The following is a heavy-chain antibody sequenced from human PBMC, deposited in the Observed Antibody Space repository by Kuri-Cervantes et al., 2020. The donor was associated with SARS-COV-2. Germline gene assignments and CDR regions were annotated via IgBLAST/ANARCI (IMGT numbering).Heavy chain of an antibody. Sequence: GGSLRLSCAASGFTFSSYGMHWVRQAPGKGLEWVAFIRYDGSNKYYADSVKGRFTTSRDNSKNTLYLQMNSLRAEDTAVYYCAKKGDYSNYAERPHYYYYYMDVWGKGTTVTVSS. D-gene: IGHD4-11*01. J-gene: IGHJ6*03. CDR1: GFTFSSYG. V-gene: IGHV3-30*02. CDR2: IRYDGSNK. CDR3: AKKGDYSNYAERPHYYYYYMDV.